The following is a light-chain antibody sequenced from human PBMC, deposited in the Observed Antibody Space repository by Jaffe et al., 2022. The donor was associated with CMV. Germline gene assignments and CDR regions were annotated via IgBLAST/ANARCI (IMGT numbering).Light chain of an antibody. CDR3: AAWDSGLPAGQA. V-gene: IGLV1-51*02. CDR2: DNK. Sequence: VLTQPPSVSAAPGQKITISCSGSNSNIGNTYVSWYHQVPGTAPKLLIYDNKERPSGTPDRFSGSKSGTSATLVITGLQTGDEGNYYCAAWDSGLPAGQAFGGGTTVTVL. J-gene: IGLJ3*02. CDR1: NSNIGNTY.